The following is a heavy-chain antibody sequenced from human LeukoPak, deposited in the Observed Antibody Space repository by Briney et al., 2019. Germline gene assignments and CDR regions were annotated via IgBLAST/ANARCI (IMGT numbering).Heavy chain of an antibody. D-gene: IGHD5-12*01. Sequence: PGGSLRLSCAASGFTFNRYWMSWVRQAPGKGLEWVANIKEDGSEKYYVDSVKGRFTISRDNAKNLLYLQMNSLRAEDTAVYYCARDPKPGGYSGYTLNAYWGQGTLVTVSS. CDR2: IKEDGSEK. J-gene: IGHJ4*02. V-gene: IGHV3-7*01. CDR1: GFTFNRYW. CDR3: ARDPKPGGYSGYTLNAY.